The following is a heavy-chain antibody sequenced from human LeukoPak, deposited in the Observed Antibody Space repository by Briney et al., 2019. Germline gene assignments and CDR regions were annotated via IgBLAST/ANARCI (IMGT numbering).Heavy chain of an antibody. V-gene: IGHV3-11*01. J-gene: IGHJ4*01. Sequence: KPGGSLRLSCAASGFTFNDYYMTWIRQAPGKGLEWVSTIKHIGPTTYYADSVKGRFTISRDNSKSTLYLQMNSLRADDTAVYYCAKLPYGSVDYWGQGTLVTVSS. D-gene: IGHD3-10*01. CDR3: AKLPYGSVDY. CDR1: GFTFNDYY. CDR2: IKHIGPTT.